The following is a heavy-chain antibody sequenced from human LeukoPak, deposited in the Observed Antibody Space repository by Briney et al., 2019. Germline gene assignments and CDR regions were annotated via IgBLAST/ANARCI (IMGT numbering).Heavy chain of an antibody. CDR3: AREGGRDDYVWGSWGY. CDR1: GYTFTSYG. CDR2: ISAYNGNT. Sequence: ASVKVSCKASGYTFTSYGISWVRQAPGQGLEWMGWISAYNGNTNYAQKLQSRVTMTTDTSTSTAYMELRSLRSDDTAVYYCAREGGRDDYVWGSWGYWGQGTLVTVSS. D-gene: IGHD3-16*01. V-gene: IGHV1-18*01. J-gene: IGHJ4*02.